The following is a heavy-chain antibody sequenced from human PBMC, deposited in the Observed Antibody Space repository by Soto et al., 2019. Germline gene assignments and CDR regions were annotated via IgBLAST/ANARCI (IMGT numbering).Heavy chain of an antibody. V-gene: IGHV4-39*01. J-gene: IGHJ4*02. CDR2: IYYSGRS. CDR3: ARRGGIVGATAFDS. CDR1: GGSISSNSYY. D-gene: IGHD1-26*01. Sequence: QLQLQESGPGLVKPSETLSLTCTVSGGSISSNSYYWGWIRQPPGKGLEWIGSIYYSGRSYYNPSLKSRVTISVDTSKNQFSLKLNSVTAADTAVFYCARRGGIVGATAFDSWGQGTLVTVSS.